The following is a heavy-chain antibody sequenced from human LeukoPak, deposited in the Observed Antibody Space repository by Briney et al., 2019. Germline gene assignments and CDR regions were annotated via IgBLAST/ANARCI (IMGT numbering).Heavy chain of an antibody. CDR1: GFTFSSYG. CDR2: IRYDGSDK. V-gene: IGHV3-30*02. D-gene: IGHD1-26*01. CDR3: AKGNGSNYYFDY. Sequence: GGSLRLSCAASGFTFSSYGMHWVRQAPGKGLEWVAFIRYDGSDKYYAESVKGRFTISRDNSKNTLYLQMNSLRAEDTAVYYCAKGNGSNYYFDYWGQGTLVTVSS. J-gene: IGHJ4*02.